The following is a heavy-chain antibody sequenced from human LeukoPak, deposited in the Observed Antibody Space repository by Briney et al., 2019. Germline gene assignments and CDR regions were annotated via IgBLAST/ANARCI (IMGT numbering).Heavy chain of an antibody. V-gene: IGHV3-23*01. CDR3: ARDGLPVPGTSPFDL. CDR1: GFTFANYA. J-gene: IGHJ2*01. D-gene: IGHD1-7*01. Sequence: GGSLRLSCAASGFTFANYAMSWVRQAPGKGLEWVSGISGSGASTYYAASVKGRFPISRDNARKTLYLHMSNVRPEDTAVYYCARDGLPVPGTSPFDLWGRGTLVTVSS. CDR2: ISGSGAST.